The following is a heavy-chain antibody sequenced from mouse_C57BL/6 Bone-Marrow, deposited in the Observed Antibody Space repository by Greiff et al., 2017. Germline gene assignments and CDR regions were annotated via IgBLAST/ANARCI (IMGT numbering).Heavy chain of an antibody. CDR1: GYTFTSYW. Sequence: QVQLQQPGAELVKPGASVKLSCKASGYTFTSYWMHWVKQRPGQGLEWIGMIHPNSGSTNYNEKFKSKATLTVDESSSTAYMQLSSLTSEDSAVYYCARNYYGSSYDAWFAYWGQGTLVTVSA. D-gene: IGHD1-1*01. CDR3: ARNYYGSSYDAWFAY. J-gene: IGHJ3*01. V-gene: IGHV1-64*01. CDR2: IHPNSGST.